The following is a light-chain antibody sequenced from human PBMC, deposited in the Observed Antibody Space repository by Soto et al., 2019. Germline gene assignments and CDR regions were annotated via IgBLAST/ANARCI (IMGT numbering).Light chain of an antibody. CDR3: QQFNGFPLT. J-gene: IGKJ4*01. CDR1: QDIGSA. Sequence: IQLTQSPSSLSASVGDRVTITCRAGQDIGSALAWYQQRPGKAPKLLLYDASNLEAGVPSRFSGSGSGTDFTLPITTLRPEDFATYSCQQFNGFPLTFAGGTKVQIK. V-gene: IGKV1-13*02. CDR2: DAS.